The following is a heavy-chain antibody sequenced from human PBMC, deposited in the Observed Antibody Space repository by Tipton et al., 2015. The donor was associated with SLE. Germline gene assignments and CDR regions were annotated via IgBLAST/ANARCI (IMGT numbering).Heavy chain of an antibody. CDR1: GGSISSSSYY. CDR2: IYYSGST. Sequence: TLSLTCTVSGGSISSSSYYWGWIRQPPGKGLEWIGSIYYSGSTYYNPSLKSRVTISLDTSQNRFSLKLSSVTAADTAVYYCARGGHSSSSNYFDYWGQGTLVTVSS. CDR3: ARGGHSSSSNYFDY. J-gene: IGHJ4*02. D-gene: IGHD6-6*01. V-gene: IGHV4-39*07.